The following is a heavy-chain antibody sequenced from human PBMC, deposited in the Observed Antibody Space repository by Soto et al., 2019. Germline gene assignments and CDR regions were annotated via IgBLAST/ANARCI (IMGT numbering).Heavy chain of an antibody. CDR1: GGSFSGYY. CDR2: INHSGST. V-gene: IGHV4-34*01. Sequence: SETLSLTCAVYGGSFSGYYWSWIRQPPGKGLEWIGEINHSGSTNYNPSLKSRVTISVDTSKNQFSLKLSSVTAADTAVYYCARGPQTTYYDYIWGSYRRSDFDYWGQAPLVTVSS. D-gene: IGHD3-16*02. J-gene: IGHJ4*02. CDR3: ARGPQTTYYDYIWGSYRRSDFDY.